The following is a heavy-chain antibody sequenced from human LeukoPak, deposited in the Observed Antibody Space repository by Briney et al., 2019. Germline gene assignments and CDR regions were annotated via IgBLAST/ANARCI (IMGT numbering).Heavy chain of an antibody. CDR1: RFTFSSYA. J-gene: IGHJ3*02. D-gene: IGHD3-10*01. CDR2: ISGGGGST. V-gene: IGHV3-23*01. Sequence: GGSLRLSCAASRFTFSSYAMSWVRQAPGKGLEWVSTISGGGGSTYYADSVKGRFTISRDNSKNTLYLQMNSLRADDTAVYYCARPPGFGRFDAFDIWGQGTMVTVSS. CDR3: ARPPGFGRFDAFDI.